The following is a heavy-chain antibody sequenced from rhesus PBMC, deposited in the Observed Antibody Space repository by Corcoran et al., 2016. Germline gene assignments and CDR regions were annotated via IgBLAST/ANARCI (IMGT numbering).Heavy chain of an antibody. D-gene: IGHD6-31*01. CDR1: GFTLSSYG. Sequence: DVQLVESGGGLVQPGGSLRLSGAAAGFTLSSYGWIWVLPSPGKGLEWVSAISSASIYIYYADSVKGRFTISRDNAKNSLSLKMNSLRAEDTAVYYCTRGGLAEVDYWGQGVLVTVSS. V-gene: IGHV3S16*01. J-gene: IGHJ4*01. CDR2: ISSASIYI. CDR3: TRGGLAEVDY.